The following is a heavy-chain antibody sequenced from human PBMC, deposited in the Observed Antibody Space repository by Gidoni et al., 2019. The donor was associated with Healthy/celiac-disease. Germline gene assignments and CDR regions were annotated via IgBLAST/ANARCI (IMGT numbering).Heavy chain of an antibody. CDR2: IIPIFGTA. J-gene: IGHJ4*02. V-gene: IGHV1-69*01. Sequence: QVQLVQSGAEVKKPVSSVKVSCKASGGTFSSSPISWVRQAPGQGLEWLGGIIPIFGTANYAQKLQGRVTITAEESKSTAYMELSRLRSEDTAVYYCARDSSFDYWGQGTLVTVSS. D-gene: IGHD2-15*01. CDR3: ARDSSFDY. CDR1: GGTFSSSP.